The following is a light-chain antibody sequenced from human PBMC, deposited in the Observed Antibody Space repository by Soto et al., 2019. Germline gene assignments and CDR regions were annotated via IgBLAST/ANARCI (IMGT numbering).Light chain of an antibody. Sequence: DIRITHSPSTLSASVGDRVTITCRSSRSISDWVAWYQQKPGKAPRLLIFDASNLKSGVPPRFSGSGSGTEFALTINNLQPDDVATYYCLQYDSHSWTFGQGTKVDIK. CDR2: DAS. J-gene: IGKJ1*01. CDR1: RSISDW. CDR3: LQYDSHSWT. V-gene: IGKV1-5*01.